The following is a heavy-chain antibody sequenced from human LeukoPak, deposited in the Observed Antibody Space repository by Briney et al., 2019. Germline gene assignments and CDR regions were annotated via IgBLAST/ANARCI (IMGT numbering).Heavy chain of an antibody. V-gene: IGHV3-21*01. CDR2: ISSSSSYI. CDR1: GFTFSSYS. CDR3: AKGPPHGGTDWGEIYFDY. D-gene: IGHD7-27*01. J-gene: IGHJ4*02. Sequence: GGSLRLSCAASGFTFSSYSMNWVRQAPGKGLEWVSSISSSSSYIYYADSVKGRFTISRDNSKNTLYLQMNSLRAEDTAVYYCAKGPPHGGTDWGEIYFDYWGQGTLVTVSS.